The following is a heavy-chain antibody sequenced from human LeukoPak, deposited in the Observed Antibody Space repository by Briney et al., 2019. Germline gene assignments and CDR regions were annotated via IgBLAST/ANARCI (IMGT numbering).Heavy chain of an antibody. CDR3: ARDSGDSSGWSLGGYYYYGMDV. D-gene: IGHD6-19*01. Sequence: SETLSLTYTVSGGSISSYYWSWIRQPAGKGLEWIGRIYTSGSTNYNPSLKSRVTMSVDTSKNQFSLKLSSVTAADTAVYYCARDSGDSSGWSLGGYYYYGMDVWGQGTTVTVSS. J-gene: IGHJ6*02. V-gene: IGHV4-4*07. CDR2: IYTSGST. CDR1: GGSISSYY.